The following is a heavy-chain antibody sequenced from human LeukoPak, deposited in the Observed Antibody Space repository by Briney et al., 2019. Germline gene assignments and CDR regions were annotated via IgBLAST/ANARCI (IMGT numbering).Heavy chain of an antibody. V-gene: IGHV4-31*02. D-gene: IGHD2-2*01. CDR3: ARSPPYCSSTSCPYYYYYMDV. CDR2: IYYSGST. CDR1: GFTFSSYA. J-gene: IGHJ6*03. Sequence: LRLSCAASGFTFSSYAMSWVRQHPGKGLEWIGYIYYSGSTYYNPSLKSRVTISVDTSKNQFSLKLSSVTAADTAVYYCARSPPYCSSTSCPYYYYYMDVWGKGTTVTVSS.